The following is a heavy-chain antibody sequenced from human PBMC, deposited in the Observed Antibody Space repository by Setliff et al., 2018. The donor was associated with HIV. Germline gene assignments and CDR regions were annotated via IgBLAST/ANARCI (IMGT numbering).Heavy chain of an antibody. CDR1: GYKLTELS. J-gene: IGHJ4*02. D-gene: IGHD2-2*01. V-gene: IGHV1-24*01. CDR2: FDPEDGET. Sequence: ASVKVSCKVSGYKLTELSMHWVRQAPGKGLEWMGYFDPEDGETVYAQKFQGRATMTEDTSTDTAYMELSGLRSEDTAVYYCAIDMVGGWLRPMPDFWGQGALVTVSS. CDR3: AIDMVGGWLRPMPDF.